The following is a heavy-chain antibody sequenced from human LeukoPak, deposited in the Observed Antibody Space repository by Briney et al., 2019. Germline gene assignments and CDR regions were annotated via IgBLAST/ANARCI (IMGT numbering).Heavy chain of an antibody. V-gene: IGHV3-23*01. CDR2: ISGSGGST. D-gene: IGHD2-2*02. CDR1: GSTGSNNY. Sequence: GGSLRLSWAASGSTGSNNYMSWVRQAPGKRLEWVSAISGSGGSTYYADSVKGRFTISRDNSKNTLYLQMNSLRAEDTAVYYCAKDVHTSGGQGTLVTVSS. J-gene: IGHJ4*02. CDR3: AKDVHTS.